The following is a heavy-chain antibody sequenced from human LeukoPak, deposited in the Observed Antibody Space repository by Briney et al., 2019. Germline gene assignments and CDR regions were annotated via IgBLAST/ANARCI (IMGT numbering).Heavy chain of an antibody. CDR3: AREMKRRAFDI. D-gene: IGHD6-25*01. CDR2: ISSSSSYI. J-gene: IGHJ3*02. V-gene: IGHV3-21*01. CDR1: GVTFSSYS. Sequence: GGSLRLSCAASGVTFSSYSMNWVRQAPGKGLEWVSSISSSSSYIYYADSVKGRFTISRDNAKNSLYLQMNSLRAEDTAVYYCAREMKRRAFDIWGQGTMVTVSS.